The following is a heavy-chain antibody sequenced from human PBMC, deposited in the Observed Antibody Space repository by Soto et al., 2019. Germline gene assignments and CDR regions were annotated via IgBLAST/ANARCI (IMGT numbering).Heavy chain of an antibody. D-gene: IGHD6-19*01. CDR1: DGSISTSGYY. CDR2: IHYSGNT. V-gene: IGHV4-39*07. Sequence: PSETLSLTCTGSDGSISTSGYYWVWIRQPPGKGLEWIGNIHYSGNTNYNPSLKSRVTISVDTSRTQFSLNLSSVTAADTAVYYCARSRSGSNWDSWGQGTLVTVS. CDR3: ARSRSGSNWDS. J-gene: IGHJ4*02.